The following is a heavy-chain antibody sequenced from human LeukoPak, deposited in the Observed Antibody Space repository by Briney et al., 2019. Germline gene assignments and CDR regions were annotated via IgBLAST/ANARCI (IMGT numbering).Heavy chain of an antibody. CDR1: GYTFTGYY. V-gene: IGHV1-2*02. J-gene: IGHJ4*02. Sequence: GASVKVSCKASGYTFTGYYMHWVRQAPGQGLEWMGWINPNSGGTNYAQKFQGRVTMTRDTSISTAYMELSRLRSDDTAVYYCARVLWFGESDYFDYWGQGTLVTVSS. CDR2: INPNSGGT. D-gene: IGHD3-10*01. CDR3: ARVLWFGESDYFDY.